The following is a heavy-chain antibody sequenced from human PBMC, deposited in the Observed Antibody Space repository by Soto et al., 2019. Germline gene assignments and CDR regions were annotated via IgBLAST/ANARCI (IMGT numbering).Heavy chain of an antibody. CDR2: IYYSGST. V-gene: IGHV4-31*03. CDR3: ARAKYYYGSGSSLWFDP. D-gene: IGHD3-10*01. J-gene: IGHJ5*02. Sequence: QVQLQESGPGLVKPSQTLSLTCTVSGGSISSGGYYWSWIRQHPGKGREWIGYIYYSGSTYYNPSLKSRVTISVDTSKNQFSLKLSSVTAADTAVYYCARAKYYYGSGSSLWFDPWGQGTLVTVSS. CDR1: GGSISSGGYY.